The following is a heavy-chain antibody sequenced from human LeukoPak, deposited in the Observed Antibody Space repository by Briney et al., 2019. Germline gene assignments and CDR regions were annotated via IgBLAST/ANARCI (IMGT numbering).Heavy chain of an antibody. Sequence: GGSLRLSCAASGFTFRNYAMSWVRQAPGKGLEWVSLISGSGDTYYADSVKGRFTISRVNSKNTLYLQMNSLRAEDTAVYYCATAHQFSFQDWGQGTLVTVSS. V-gene: IGHV3-23*01. CDR1: GFTFRNYA. CDR2: ISGSGDT. D-gene: IGHD2-2*01. CDR3: ATAHQFSFQD. J-gene: IGHJ1*01.